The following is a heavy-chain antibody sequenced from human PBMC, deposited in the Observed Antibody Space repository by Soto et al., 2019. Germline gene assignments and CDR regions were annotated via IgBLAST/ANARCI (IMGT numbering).Heavy chain of an antibody. Sequence: GGSLRLSCAASGFTFSSYSMNWVRQAPGKGLEWVSSISSSSSYIYYADSVKGRFTISRDNAKNSLYLQMNSLRAEDTAVYYCARSLQSRYYYYMDVWGKGTTVTVSS. V-gene: IGHV3-21*01. D-gene: IGHD1-1*01. CDR3: ARSLQSRYYYYMDV. J-gene: IGHJ6*03. CDR2: ISSSSSYI. CDR1: GFTFSSYS.